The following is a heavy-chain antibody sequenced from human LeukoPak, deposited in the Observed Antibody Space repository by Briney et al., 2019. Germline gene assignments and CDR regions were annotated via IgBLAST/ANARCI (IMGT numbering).Heavy chain of an antibody. V-gene: IGHV6-1*01. J-gene: IGHJ6*03. CDR2: TSYRSKWYN. CDR1: GDSVSTNSVA. Sequence: SQTLSLTCAISGDSVSTNSVAWNWIRQSPSRGLEWLGRTSYRSKWYNDYAVSVKSRITITPDTSKNQFSLQLNSVTPEDTAVYYCARGPQLVGYDYIDVWGKGTTVTVSS. CDR3: ARGPQLVGYDYIDV. D-gene: IGHD6-13*01.